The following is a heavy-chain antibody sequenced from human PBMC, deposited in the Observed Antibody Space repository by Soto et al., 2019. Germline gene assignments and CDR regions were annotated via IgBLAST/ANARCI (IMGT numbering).Heavy chain of an antibody. J-gene: IGHJ6*02. CDR3: ARSSSSWGYYYGMDV. V-gene: IGHV4-39*01. CDR2: IYYSGST. Sequence: PSETLSLTCTVSVGSISSSSYYWGWIRQPPGKGLEWIGSIYYSGSTYYNPPLKSRVTISVDTSKNQFSLKLSSVTAADTAVYYCARSSSSWGYYYGMDVWGQGTTVTVSS. D-gene: IGHD6-13*01. CDR1: VGSISSSSYY.